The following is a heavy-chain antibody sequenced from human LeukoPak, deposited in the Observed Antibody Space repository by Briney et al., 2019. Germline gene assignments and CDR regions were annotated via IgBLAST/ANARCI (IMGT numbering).Heavy chain of an antibody. J-gene: IGHJ3*02. CDR3: AKERSLGELNDAFDI. D-gene: IGHD3-10*01. V-gene: IGHV3-9*01. CDR2: INWSGRSI. Sequence: AGGSLRLSCAASGLTFDDYAMHWVRQGPGKGLGWVSGINWSGRSIGYADSVKGRFTISRDNTKNSLYLQMNSLRAEDTALYYCAKERSLGELNDAFDIWGRGTMVTVSS. CDR1: GLTFDDYA.